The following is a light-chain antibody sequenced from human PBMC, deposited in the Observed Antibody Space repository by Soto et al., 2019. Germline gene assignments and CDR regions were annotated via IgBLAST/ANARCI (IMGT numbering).Light chain of an antibody. Sequence: ETVLTQSPGTLSVSPGERATLSCWASQSVSGSYLAWYQQKPGQAPRLLIYGASSRATGIPDRFTGSGSGTDFTLTISRLEPEDFAVYYCQQYGSSPPYTFGQGTKLEIK. V-gene: IGKV3-20*01. CDR3: QQYGSSPPYT. J-gene: IGKJ2*01. CDR2: GAS. CDR1: QSVSGSY.